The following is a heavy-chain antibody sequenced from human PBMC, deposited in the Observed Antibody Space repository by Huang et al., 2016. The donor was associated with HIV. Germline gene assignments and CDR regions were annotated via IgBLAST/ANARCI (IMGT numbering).Heavy chain of an antibody. J-gene: IGHJ4*02. Sequence: EVLLVQSGAELKEPGESLKISCKASGYGFSSYWSGWVRQKLGKGLEWRGIIYPRDSETKHRPSFDGQVTISADKSTRTAYLQWESLKAPDTAIYFCARQVDGFRSHFDFWGQGTLVSVSS. CDR2: IYPRDSET. D-gene: IGHD5-18*01. CDR3: ARQVDGFRSHFDF. V-gene: IGHV5-51*01. CDR1: GYGFSSYW.